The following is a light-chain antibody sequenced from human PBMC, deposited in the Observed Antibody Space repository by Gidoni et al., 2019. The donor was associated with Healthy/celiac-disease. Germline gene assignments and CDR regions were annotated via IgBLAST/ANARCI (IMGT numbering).Light chain of an antibody. CDR2: ATS. V-gene: IGKV1-8*01. Sequence: AIRMTQSPSSFSASPGDRVTITCRASQGISSYLAWYQQKPGKAPKLLIYATSTLQSGVPSRFSCCGSGTDFSLPISCLQSEDFAAYYCQQYYSYPRTFGGGTKVEIK. CDR1: QGISSY. J-gene: IGKJ4*01. CDR3: QQYYSYPRT.